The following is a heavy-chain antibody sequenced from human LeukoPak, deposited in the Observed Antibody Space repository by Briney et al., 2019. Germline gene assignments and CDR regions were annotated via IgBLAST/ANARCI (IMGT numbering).Heavy chain of an antibody. CDR3: ARGTYYYDSSGYYSGGLGY. D-gene: IGHD3-22*01. Sequence: GRSLRLSCAASGFTFSTYAMHWVRQAPGKGLECVAVISNDGSDKYYPDSVKGRFTISRDNSENTLYLQMNSLRAEDAAVYYCARGTYYYDSSGYYSGGLGYWGQGTLVTVSS. V-gene: IGHV3-30*04. CDR1: GFTFSTYA. CDR2: ISNDGSDK. J-gene: IGHJ4*02.